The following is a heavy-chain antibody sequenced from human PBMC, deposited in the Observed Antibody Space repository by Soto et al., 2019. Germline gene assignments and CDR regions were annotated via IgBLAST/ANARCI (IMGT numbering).Heavy chain of an antibody. Sequence: SETLSLTCTVSGGSVSSGSYYWSWIRHPPGKGLEWIGYIYYSGSTNYNPSLKSRVTISVDTSKNQFSLKLSSVTAADTAVYYCARDLKVRGPYYFDYWGQGTLVTVSS. CDR2: IYYSGST. CDR3: ARDLKVRGPYYFDY. D-gene: IGHD3-10*01. J-gene: IGHJ4*02. V-gene: IGHV4-61*01. CDR1: GGSVSSGSYY.